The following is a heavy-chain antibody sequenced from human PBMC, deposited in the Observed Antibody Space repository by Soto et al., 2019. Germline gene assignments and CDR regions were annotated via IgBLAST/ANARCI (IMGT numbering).Heavy chain of an antibody. CDR3: ARNDLSGDAFDI. CDR2: IYHIGST. CDR1: GGSISSSNW. J-gene: IGHJ3*02. D-gene: IGHD1-26*01. V-gene: IGHV4-4*02. Sequence: ASQTLSLTCAVSGGSISSSNWWSWGRQPPGKGLEWIGEIYHIGSTNYNPSLKSRVTISVDKSKNQFSLKLSSVTAADTAVYYCARNDLSGDAFDIWGQGTMVTVSS.